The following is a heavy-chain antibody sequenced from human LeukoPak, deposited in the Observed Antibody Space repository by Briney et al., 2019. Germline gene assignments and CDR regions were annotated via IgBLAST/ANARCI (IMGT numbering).Heavy chain of an antibody. CDR3: ARLKYYYDSSGYYYASPDDY. D-gene: IGHD3-22*01. J-gene: IGHJ4*02. V-gene: IGHV1-18*01. CDR1: GYTFTSYG. CDR2: ISAYNGNT. Sequence: GASVKVSCKASGYTFTSYGISWVRQAPGQGLEWMGWISAYNGNTNYAQKLQGRVTMTTDTSTSTACMELRSLRSDDTAVYYCARLKYYYDSSGYYYASPDDYWGQGTLVTVSS.